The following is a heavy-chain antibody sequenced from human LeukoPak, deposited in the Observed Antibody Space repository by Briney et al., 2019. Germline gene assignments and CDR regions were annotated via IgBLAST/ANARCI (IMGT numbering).Heavy chain of an antibody. CDR3: ARDGGYSGSYYSWFDP. V-gene: IGHV4-38-2*02. CDR2: IYHSGST. CDR1: GYSISSGYY. J-gene: IGHJ5*02. D-gene: IGHD1-26*01. Sequence: SETLSLTCTVSGYSISSGYYWGWIRQPPGKGLEWIGSIYHSGSTYYNPSLKSRVTISVDTSKNQFSLKLSSVTAADTAVYYCARDGGYSGSYYSWFDPWGQGTLVTVSS.